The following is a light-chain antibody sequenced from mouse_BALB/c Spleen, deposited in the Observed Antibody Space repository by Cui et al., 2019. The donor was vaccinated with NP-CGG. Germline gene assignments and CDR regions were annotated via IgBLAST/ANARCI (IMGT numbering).Light chain of an antibody. CDR3: ALWYSNHWV. CDR2: GTN. V-gene: IGLV1*01. CDR1: TGAVTTSNY. J-gene: IGLJ3*01. Sequence: QAVVTQESALTPSPGEPVTLTCRSSTGAVTTSNYANWVQEKPDHLFTGLIGGTNNRAPGVPARFSGSLIGDKAALTITGAQTEDEAIYFCALWYSNHWVFGSGTKVTVL.